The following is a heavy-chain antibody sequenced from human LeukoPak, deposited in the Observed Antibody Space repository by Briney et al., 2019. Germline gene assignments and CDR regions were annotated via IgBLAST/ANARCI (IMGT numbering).Heavy chain of an antibody. CDR3: ARVQGSQWLAHYYYYMDV. V-gene: IGHV3-21*01. J-gene: IGHJ6*03. CDR1: GFTFSSYS. Sequence: GGSLRLSCAASGFTFSSYSMNWVRQAPGKGLEWVSSISSSSSYIYYADSVKGRFTISRDNAKNSLYLQMNSLRAEDTAVYYCARVQGSQWLAHYYYYMDVWGKGTTVTVS. D-gene: IGHD6-19*01. CDR2: ISSSSSYI.